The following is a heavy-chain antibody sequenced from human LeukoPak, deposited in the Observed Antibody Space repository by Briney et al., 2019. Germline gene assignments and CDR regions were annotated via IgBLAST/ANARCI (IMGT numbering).Heavy chain of an antibody. V-gene: IGHV4-39*07. J-gene: IGHJ4*02. CDR2: IYYSGST. D-gene: IGHD2-15*01. CDR1: GGSISSSSYY. Sequence: SETLSLTCTVSGGSISSSSYYWGWIRQPPGKGLEWIGSIYYSGSTYYNPSLKSRLTMTLDKSKKQFSLKVTSMTAADTALYYCARGGGNRHFDSWGQGILVSVSP. CDR3: ARGGGNRHFDS.